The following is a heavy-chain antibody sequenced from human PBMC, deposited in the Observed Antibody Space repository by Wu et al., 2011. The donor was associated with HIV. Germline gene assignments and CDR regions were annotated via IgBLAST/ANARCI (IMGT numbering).Heavy chain of an antibody. CDR2: LIPLFGAT. J-gene: IGHJ3*02. Sequence: QVQLVQSGAEVKKPGSSVKVSCKTSGGSFSRYSFSWVRQAPGQGLEWMGGLIPLFGATDYAQKFQGRVAINTDEGTTTAYMELSSLRSEDTAVYFCARESAYGSAFDIWGQGTLVTVSS. V-gene: IGHV1-69*05. CDR3: ARESAYGSAFDI. D-gene: IGHD4-17*01. CDR1: GGSFSRYS.